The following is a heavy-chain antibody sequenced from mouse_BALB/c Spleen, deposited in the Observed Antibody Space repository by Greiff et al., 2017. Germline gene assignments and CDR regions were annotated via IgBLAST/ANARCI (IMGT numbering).Heavy chain of an antibody. J-gene: IGHJ4*01. CDR2: IYPSDSYT. CDR1: GYTFTSYW. V-gene: IGHV1-69*02. D-gene: IGHD1-1*01. CDR3: TREGYYGSSYGYYAMDY. Sequence: QVQLQQPGAELVRPGASVKLSCKASGYTFTSYWINWVKQRPGQGLEWIGNIYPSDSYTNYNQKFKDKATLTVDKSSSTAYMQLSSPTSEDSAVYYCTREGYYGSSYGYYAMDYWGQGTSVTVSS.